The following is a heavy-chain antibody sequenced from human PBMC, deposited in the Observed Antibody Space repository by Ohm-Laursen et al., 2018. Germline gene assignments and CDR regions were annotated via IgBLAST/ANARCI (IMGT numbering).Heavy chain of an antibody. J-gene: IGHJ3*02. D-gene: IGHD6-19*01. CDR1: GFTFSSYA. V-gene: IGHV3-53*01. CDR2: IYSGGST. Sequence: SLRLSCAASGFTFSSYAMSWVRQAPGKGLEWVSVIYSGGSTYYADSVKGRFTISRDNSKNTLYLQMNSLRAEDTAVYYCARDSVGSGWSRGAFDIWGQGTVVTVSS. CDR3: ARDSVGSGWSRGAFDI.